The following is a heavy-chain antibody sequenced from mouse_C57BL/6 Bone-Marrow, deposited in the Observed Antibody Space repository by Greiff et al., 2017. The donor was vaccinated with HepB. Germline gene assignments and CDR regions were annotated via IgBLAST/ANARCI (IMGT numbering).Heavy chain of an antibody. CDR1: GFTFSSYA. V-gene: IGHV5-4*01. J-gene: IGHJ4*01. CDR3: ARDELDYYAMDY. Sequence: EVQLQESGGGLVKPGGSLKLSCAASGFTFSSYAMSWVRQTPEKRLEWVATISDGGSYTYYPDNVKGRFTISRDNAKNNLYLQMSHLKSEDTAMYYCARDELDYYAMDYWGQGTSVTVSS. CDR2: ISDGGSYT.